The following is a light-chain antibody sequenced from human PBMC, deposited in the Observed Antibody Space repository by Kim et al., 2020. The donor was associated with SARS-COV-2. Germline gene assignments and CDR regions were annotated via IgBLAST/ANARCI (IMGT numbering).Light chain of an antibody. V-gene: IGKV3-20*01. CDR1: QSIRSSN. J-gene: IGKJ1*01. CDR3: QQYGSSPRT. Sequence: SPGERATRSGRASQSIRSSNLAWYQQKPGQPPRLLIYGASSRAPVIPERFSGSGSGTDFTLTISRLEPEDFAVYYCQQYGSSPRTFGQGTKVDIK. CDR2: GAS.